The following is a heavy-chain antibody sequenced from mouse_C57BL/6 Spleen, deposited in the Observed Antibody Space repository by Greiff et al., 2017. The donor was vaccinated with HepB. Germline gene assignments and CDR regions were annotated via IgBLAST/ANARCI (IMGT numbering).Heavy chain of an antibody. CDR1: GFTFSDYG. Sequence: VQLKESGGGLVKPGGSLKLSCAASGFTFSDYGMHWVRQAPEKGLEWVAYISSGSSTIYYADTVKGRFTISRDNAKNTLFLQMTSLRSEDTAMYYCARAYYYGSSYSLDYWGQGTTLTVSS. J-gene: IGHJ2*01. CDR3: ARAYYYGSSYSLDY. D-gene: IGHD1-1*01. CDR2: ISSGSSTI. V-gene: IGHV5-17*01.